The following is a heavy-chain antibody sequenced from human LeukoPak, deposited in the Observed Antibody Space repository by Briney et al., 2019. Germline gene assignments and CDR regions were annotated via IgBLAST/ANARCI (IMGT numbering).Heavy chain of an antibody. CDR1: GGSISSYY. D-gene: IGHD5-12*01. CDR2: IYYSGST. V-gene: IGHV4-59*01. CDR3: AREGGDYHNDY. Sequence: SETLSLTCTVSGGSISSYYWSWIRQPPGKGLEWIGYIYYSGSTNYNPSLKSRVTISVDTSKNQFSLKLSSVTAADTAVYYCAREGGDYHNDYWGQGTLVTVSS. J-gene: IGHJ4*02.